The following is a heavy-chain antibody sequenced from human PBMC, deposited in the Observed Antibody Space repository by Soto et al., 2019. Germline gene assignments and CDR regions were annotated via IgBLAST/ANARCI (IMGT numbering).Heavy chain of an antibody. J-gene: IGHJ4*02. D-gene: IGHD4-17*01. CDR1: GFTFSSYE. Sequence: GSLRLSCAASGFTFSSYEMNWVRQAPGKGLEWVSYISSSGSTIYYADSVKGRFTISRDNAKNSLYLQMNSLRAEDTAVYYCARTLTTASGGFDYWGQGTLVTVSS. V-gene: IGHV3-48*03. CDR3: ARTLTTASGGFDY. CDR2: ISSSGSTI.